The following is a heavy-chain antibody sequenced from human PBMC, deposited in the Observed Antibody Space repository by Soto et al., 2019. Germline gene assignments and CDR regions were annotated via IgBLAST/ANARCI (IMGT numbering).Heavy chain of an antibody. J-gene: IGHJ6*02. V-gene: IGHV3-11*01. Sequence: VQLVESGGGLVKAGGSLRLSCAASGFIFSDYYMTWIRQAPGKGLEWLSCSSNRDRSTYYADSVKDRFVVSKDNAKTLVYLQMNSLRAEDTAVYFCARAWKIEKFGVISMSKGLDVWGQGTTVTVSS. CDR3: ARAWKIEKFGVISMSKGLDV. CDR1: GFIFSDYY. CDR2: SSNRDRST. D-gene: IGHD3-3*01.